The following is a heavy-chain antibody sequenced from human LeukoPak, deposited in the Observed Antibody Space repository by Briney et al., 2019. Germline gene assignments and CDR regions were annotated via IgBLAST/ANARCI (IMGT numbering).Heavy chain of an antibody. CDR1: GFTFSSYA. CDR3: AKDRPPGWSGHLYYFDY. CDR2: ISGSGGST. D-gene: IGHD3-3*01. Sequence: PGGSLRLSCAASGFTFSSYAMSWVRQAPGKGLEWVSAISGSGGSTYYADSVKGRFTISRDSSKNTLYLQMNSLRAEDTAVYYCAKDRPPGWSGHLYYFDYWGQGALVTVSS. V-gene: IGHV3-23*01. J-gene: IGHJ4*02.